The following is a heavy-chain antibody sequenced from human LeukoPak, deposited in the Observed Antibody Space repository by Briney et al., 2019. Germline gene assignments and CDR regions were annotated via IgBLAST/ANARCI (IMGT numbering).Heavy chain of an antibody. CDR3: ARDLKFIGIAAAGTDY. CDR1: GFSFSTYS. J-gene: IGHJ4*02. V-gene: IGHV3-21*05. Sequence: GGSLRLSCVASGFSFSTYSMNWVRQAPGKGLEWISYISVYNNIRYADSVKGRFTISRDNSKNTLYLQMNSLRAEDTAVYYCARDLKFIGIAAAGTDYWGQGTLVTVSS. D-gene: IGHD6-13*01. CDR2: ISVYNNI.